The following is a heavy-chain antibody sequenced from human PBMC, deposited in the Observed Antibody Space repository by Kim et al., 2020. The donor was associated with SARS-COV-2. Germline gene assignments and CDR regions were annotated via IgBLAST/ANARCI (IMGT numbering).Heavy chain of an antibody. CDR2: SGST. J-gene: IGHJ4*02. D-gene: IGHD3-9*01. Sequence: SGSTNYNPSLKSRVTLSVDTSKNPFALKLSSVTAADTAVYYCARGEGLGYWGQGTLVTVSS. V-gene: IGHV4-34*01. CDR3: ARGEGLGY.